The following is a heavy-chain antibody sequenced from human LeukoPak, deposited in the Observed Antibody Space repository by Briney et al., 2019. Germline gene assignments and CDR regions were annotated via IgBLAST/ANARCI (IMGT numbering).Heavy chain of an antibody. CDR2: ISGNGGDT. CDR1: GYTFSTYA. CDR3: VKDATPMAS. D-gene: IGHD2-15*01. J-gene: IGHJ4*02. V-gene: IGHV3-64D*06. Sequence: GGSLRLSCSASGYTFSTYAMHWVRQAPGKGLEYVSAISGNGGDTYYADSVKGRFTMSRDNSKNTLYLQLSSLRPEDTAVYYCVKDATPMASWGRGTLVTVSS.